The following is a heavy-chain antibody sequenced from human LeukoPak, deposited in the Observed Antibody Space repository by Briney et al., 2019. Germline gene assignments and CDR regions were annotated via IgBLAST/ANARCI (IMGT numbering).Heavy chain of an antibody. CDR1: GFTFSSYE. CDR3: ARGHYDVLAASYKWTPDY. J-gene: IGHJ4*02. Sequence: GGSLRLSCAASGFTFSSYEMNWVRQAPGKGLEWVSYISSSGSTIYYADSVKGRFTISRDNAKNSLYLQMNSLRAEDTAVYYCARGHYDVLAASYKWTPDYWGQGTLVTVSS. D-gene: IGHD3-9*01. CDR2: ISSSGSTI. V-gene: IGHV3-48*03.